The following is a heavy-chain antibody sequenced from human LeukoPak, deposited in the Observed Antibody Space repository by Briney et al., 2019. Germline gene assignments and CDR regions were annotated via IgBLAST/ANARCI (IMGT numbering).Heavy chain of an antibody. CDR3: AKGPAPYCSGGSCYSPHWYFDL. CDR2: ISGSGNTT. V-gene: IGHV3-23*01. D-gene: IGHD2-15*01. CDR1: QFTFSNYA. Sequence: GGFLRLSCAASQFTFSNYAMSWVRQAPGKGLEWVSAISGSGNTTYFGDSVTGRFTISRDNPKNTVYLQMDSLSAEDTAVYYCAKGPAPYCSGGSCYSPHWYFDLWGRGTLVTVSS. J-gene: IGHJ2*01.